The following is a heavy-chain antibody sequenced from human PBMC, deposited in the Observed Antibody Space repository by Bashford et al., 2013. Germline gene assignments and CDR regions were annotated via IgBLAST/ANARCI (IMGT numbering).Heavy chain of an antibody. J-gene: IGHJ4*02. Sequence: ASVKVSCKASGYTFTSYYMHWVRQAPGQGLEWMGIINPSGGSTSYAQKFQGRVTMTRDTSTSTVYMELSSLRSEDTAVYYCARDVGYCSGGSCTRGFDYWGQGTLVTVSS. CDR1: GYTFTSYY. CDR3: ARDVGYCSGGSCTRGFDY. D-gene: IGHD2-15*01. CDR2: INPSGGST. V-gene: IGHV1-46*01.